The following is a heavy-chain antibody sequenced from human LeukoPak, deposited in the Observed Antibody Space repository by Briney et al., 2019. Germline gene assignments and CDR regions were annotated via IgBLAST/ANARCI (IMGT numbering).Heavy chain of an antibody. CDR2: IYYSGST. V-gene: IGHV4-39*01. D-gene: IGHD6-19*01. CDR1: GGSISSSSDY. Sequence: SETLSLTCTVSGGSISSSSDYWGWIRQPPGKGLEWIGSIYYSGSTYYNPSLKSRVTISVDASKNQFSLKLSSVTAADTAVYYCARHCPRIAVAFAFDIWGQGTMVTVSS. J-gene: IGHJ3*02. CDR3: ARHCPRIAVAFAFDI.